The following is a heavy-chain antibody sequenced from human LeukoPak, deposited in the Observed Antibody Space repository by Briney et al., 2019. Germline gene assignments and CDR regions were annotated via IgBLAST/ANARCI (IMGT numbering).Heavy chain of an antibody. J-gene: IGHJ3*02. CDR2: IYPGDSDT. V-gene: IGHV5-51*01. Sequence: GESLKISCKGSGYSFTSNWIAWVRQMPGKGLEWMGIIYPGDSDTTYSPSFQGQVTISADKSISTAHLQWSSLKASDTAMYYCARQGGGYSSGWYITFDIWGQGTMVTVSS. CDR3: ARQGGGYSSGWYITFDI. CDR1: GYSFTSNW. D-gene: IGHD6-19*01.